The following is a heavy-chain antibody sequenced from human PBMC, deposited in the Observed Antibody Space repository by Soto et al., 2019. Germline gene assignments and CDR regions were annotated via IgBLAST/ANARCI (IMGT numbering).Heavy chain of an antibody. V-gene: IGHV3-30*18. D-gene: IGHD2-15*01. CDR3: VKGCDVARQELDR. Sequence: QVQLVESGGGVVQPGRSPRLSCAASGFTFSNFGMHWVRQAPGKGLEWVAAISSDGGDKYYSHSVKDRFTVSRDNSRNTLFLQMNSLRVEDTAVYYCVKGCDVARQELDRWGQGILVTVSS. CDR1: GFTFSNFG. CDR2: ISSDGGDK. J-gene: IGHJ5*02.